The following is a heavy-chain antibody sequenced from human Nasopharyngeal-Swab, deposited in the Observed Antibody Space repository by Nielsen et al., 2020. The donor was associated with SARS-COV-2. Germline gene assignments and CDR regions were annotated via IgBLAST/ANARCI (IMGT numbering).Heavy chain of an antibody. CDR2: ISAYNGNT. V-gene: IGHV1-18*01. J-gene: IGHJ5*02. CDR1: GYTFTSYG. Sequence: ASVKVSCKASGYTFTSYGISWVRQAPGQGLEWMGWISAYNGNTNYAQKLQGRVTMTTDTSTSTAYMELRSLRSDDTAVYYCARNSPGYSYGYNWFDPWGQGTLLTVSS. D-gene: IGHD5-18*01. CDR3: ARNSPGYSYGYNWFDP.